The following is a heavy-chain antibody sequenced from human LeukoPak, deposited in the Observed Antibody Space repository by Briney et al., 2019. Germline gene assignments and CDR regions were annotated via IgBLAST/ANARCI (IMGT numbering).Heavy chain of an antibody. V-gene: IGHV4-34*01. CDR2: INHSGST. CDR1: GGSFSGYY. D-gene: IGHD6-13*01. CDR3: ARAAGEDTAMVHPYSSSWYGYFAY. J-gene: IGHJ4*02. Sequence: SETLSLTCAVYGGSFSGYYWSWIRQPPGKGLEWSGEINHSGSTNYNPSLKSRVTISVDTSKNQFSLKLSSVTAADTAVYYCARAAGEDTAMVHPYSSSWYGYFAYWGQGTLVTVSS.